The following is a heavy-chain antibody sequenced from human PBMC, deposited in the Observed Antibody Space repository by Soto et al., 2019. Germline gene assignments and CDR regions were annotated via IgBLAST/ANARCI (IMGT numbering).Heavy chain of an antibody. Sequence: ASVKVSCKASGYTFSGNYMRWVRRAPGQGLEWMGWINPKNSATNSEQKFQGRITMTWDTSTSTGYMELTRLRSDDTAVYYCAPHHYDSSGFFDYWGQGTLVTVSS. J-gene: IGHJ4*02. CDR1: GYTFSGNY. D-gene: IGHD3-22*01. CDR3: APHHYDSSGFFDY. V-gene: IGHV1-2*02. CDR2: INPKNSAT.